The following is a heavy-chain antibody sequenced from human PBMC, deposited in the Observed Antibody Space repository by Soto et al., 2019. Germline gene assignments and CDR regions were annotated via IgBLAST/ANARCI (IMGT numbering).Heavy chain of an antibody. V-gene: IGHV3-53*05. CDR3: ARESGSPVTDHYSYGMDV. CDR1: GFCVTSNY. J-gene: IGHJ6*04. D-gene: IGHD2-21*02. Sequence: GLSPRLSCVVWGFCVTSNYMNWVRQAPGKGPEWVSVMYSNGHTYYADSVEGRFTISRDRSSNTLYLQMTSLRREDTAVYYCARESGSPVTDHYSYGMDVWGKGTTVTVSA. CDR2: MYSNGHT.